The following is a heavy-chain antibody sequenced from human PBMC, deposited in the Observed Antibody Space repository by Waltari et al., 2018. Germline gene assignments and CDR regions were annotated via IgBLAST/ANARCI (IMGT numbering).Heavy chain of an antibody. D-gene: IGHD3-22*01. CDR1: GGTCSNYV. CDR3: ARSYYYDRIGDYPSLGAFDY. Sequence: QVQLVQSGAEVKKPGSSVKVSCTASGGTCSNYVIRWVRQAPGQGLEWMGGIIPIFGTPNYAQKFQGRVTIIADESTSTVYMEQSSLRSEDTAVYYCARSYYYDRIGDYPSLGAFDYWGQGTLVTVSS. V-gene: IGHV1-69*12. CDR2: IIPIFGTP. J-gene: IGHJ4*02.